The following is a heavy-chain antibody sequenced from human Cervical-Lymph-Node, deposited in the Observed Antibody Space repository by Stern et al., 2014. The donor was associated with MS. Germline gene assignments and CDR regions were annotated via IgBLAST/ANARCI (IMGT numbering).Heavy chain of an antibody. D-gene: IGHD4-23*01. Sequence: EVQLVESGGGLVKPGGSLRLSCAASGFTFSSYSMNWVRQAPGKGLEWVASISSGGSYKYYADSLKARFTSSRDNAKNSLYLQMNSLRAEDTAVYYCARGRGGNYRYYFDYWGQGTLVTVSS. J-gene: IGHJ4*02. CDR2: ISSGGSYK. CDR3: ARGRGGNYRYYFDY. V-gene: IGHV3-21*01. CDR1: GFTFSSYS.